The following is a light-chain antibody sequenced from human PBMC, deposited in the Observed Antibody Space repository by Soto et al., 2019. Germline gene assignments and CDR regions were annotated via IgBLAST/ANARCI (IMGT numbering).Light chain of an antibody. CDR3: QSYDTSLSAWV. V-gene: IGLV1-40*01. CDR1: SSNIGTRYD. CDR2: GNT. J-gene: IGLJ3*02. Sequence: QSVLTQPPSVSGAPGQRVTISCTGSSSNIGTRYDVNWYKQLPGTAPKLLIYGNTNRPSGVPDRLSGSKSGTSASLAITGLQAEDEADYYCQSYDTSLSAWVFGGGTKLTVL.